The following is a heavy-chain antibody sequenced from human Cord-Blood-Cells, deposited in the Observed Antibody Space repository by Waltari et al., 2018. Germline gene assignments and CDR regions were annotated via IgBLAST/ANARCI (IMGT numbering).Heavy chain of an antibody. CDR1: GYPSRTGHH. CDR3: AREGERGWFDP. Sequence: QVQLQESGPGLVKPSATLSLTCAVSGYPSRTGHHWGWLRQPPGKGLEWIGSIYHSGSTYYNPSLKSRVTISVDTSKNQFSLELSSVTAADTAVYYCAREGERGWFDPWGQGTLVTVSS. D-gene: IGHD1-1*01. V-gene: IGHV4-38-2*02. J-gene: IGHJ5*02. CDR2: IYHSGST.